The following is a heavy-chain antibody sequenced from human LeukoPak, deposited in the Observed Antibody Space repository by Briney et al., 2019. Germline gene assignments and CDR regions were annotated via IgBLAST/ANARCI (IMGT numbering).Heavy chain of an antibody. CDR3: ARDVRGYSYGSYYYYYYYMDV. V-gene: IGHV3-64*01. D-gene: IGHD5-18*01. CDR2: ISSNGGST. Sequence: GGSLRLSCAASGFTFSSYAMGWVRQAPGKGQEYVSAISSNGGSTYYANSVKGRFTISRDNSKNTLYLQMGSLRAEDMAVYYCARDVRGYSYGSYYYYYYYMDVWGKGTTVTVSS. J-gene: IGHJ6*03. CDR1: GFTFSSYA.